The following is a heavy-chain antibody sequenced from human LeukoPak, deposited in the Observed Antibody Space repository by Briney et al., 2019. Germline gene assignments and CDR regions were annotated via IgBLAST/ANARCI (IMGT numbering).Heavy chain of an antibody. CDR1: GFTFSSYS. V-gene: IGHV4-34*08. J-gene: IGHJ4*02. CDR3: ALRNGHSSSSGDY. D-gene: IGHD6-6*01. Sequence: GSLRLSCAASGFTFSSYSMNWVRQPPGKGLEWIGEINHSGSTNYNPSLKSRVTLSVDTSKNQVSLKLTSVSAADTAVYYCALRNGHSSSSGDYWGQGTLVTVSS. CDR2: INHSGST.